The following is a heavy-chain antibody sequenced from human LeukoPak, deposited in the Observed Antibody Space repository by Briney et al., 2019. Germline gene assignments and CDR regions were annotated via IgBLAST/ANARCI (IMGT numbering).Heavy chain of an antibody. V-gene: IGHV3-11*01. Sequence: GGSLRLSCAASGFTFSDYYMSWIRQAPGKGLEWVSYISSSGSTIYYADSVKGRFTISRDNAKNSLYLQMNSLRAEDTAVYYCARADFYDFWSGYYTGAIGFDYWGQGTLVTVSS. CDR2: ISSSGSTI. CDR1: GFTFSDYY. CDR3: ARADFYDFWSGYYTGAIGFDY. D-gene: IGHD3-3*01. J-gene: IGHJ4*02.